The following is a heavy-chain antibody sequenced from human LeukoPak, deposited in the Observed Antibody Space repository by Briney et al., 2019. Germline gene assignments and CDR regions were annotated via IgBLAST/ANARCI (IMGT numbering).Heavy chain of an antibody. CDR3: ARDAGNYYDSSGYYLYYYYYYGMDV. CDR1: GFTFSSYA. V-gene: IGHV3-30*04. J-gene: IGHJ6*02. Sequence: PGGSLRLSCAASGFTFSSYAMHWVRQAPGKGLEWVAVISYDGSNKYYADSVKGRFTISRDNSKNTLYLQMNSLRAEDTAVYYCARDAGNYYDSSGYYLYYYYYYGMDVWGQGTTVTVSS. D-gene: IGHD3-22*01. CDR2: ISYDGSNK.